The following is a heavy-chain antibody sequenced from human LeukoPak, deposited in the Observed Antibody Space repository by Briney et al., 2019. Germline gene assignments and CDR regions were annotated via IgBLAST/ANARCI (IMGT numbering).Heavy chain of an antibody. CDR1: GGSISSYY. V-gene: IGHV4-4*07. D-gene: IGHD6-13*01. CDR3: ARDPLIAAAGSYYFDY. J-gene: IGHJ4*02. CDR2: IYTSGST. Sequence: SETLSLTCTVSGGSISSYYWSWIRQPAGKGLEWIGRIYTSGSTNYNPSLKSRVTMSVDTSKNQFSLKLSSVTAANTAVYYCARDPLIAAAGSYYFDYWGQGTLVTVSS.